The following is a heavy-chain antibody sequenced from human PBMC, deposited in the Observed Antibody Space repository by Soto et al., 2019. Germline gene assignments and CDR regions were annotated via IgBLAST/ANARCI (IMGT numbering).Heavy chain of an antibody. CDR3: ARDGGYGYYFDY. D-gene: IGHD1-1*01. CDR1: GFTVSSNY. Sequence: PGGSLRLYCAASGFTVSSNYMSWVRQAPGKGLEWVSVIYSGGSTYYADSVKGRFTISRDNSKNTLYLQMNSLRAEDTAVYYCARDGGYGYYFDYWGQGTLVTVSS. CDR2: IYSGGST. J-gene: IGHJ4*02. V-gene: IGHV3-53*01.